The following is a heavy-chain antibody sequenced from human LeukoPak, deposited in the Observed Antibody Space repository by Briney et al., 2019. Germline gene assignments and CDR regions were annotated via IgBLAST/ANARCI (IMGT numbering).Heavy chain of an antibody. CDR3: ARGPKDSQAFDI. V-gene: IGHV4-59*08. CDR2: IYYSGTT. CDR1: GGSFSGYY. Sequence: SETLSLTCAVYGGSFSGYYWSLIRQPPGKGLEWIGYIYYSGTTNYHRSLTSRVTISVDTSKNQFSLKLTSVTAADTAVYYCARGPKDSQAFDIWGQGTMVTVSS. D-gene: IGHD2-15*01. J-gene: IGHJ3*02.